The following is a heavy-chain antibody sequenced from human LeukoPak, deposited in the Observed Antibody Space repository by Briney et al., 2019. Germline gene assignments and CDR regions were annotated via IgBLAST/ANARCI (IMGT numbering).Heavy chain of an antibody. D-gene: IGHD5-18*01. J-gene: IGHJ4*02. CDR1: GGSISSGDYY. CDR2: IHYSGST. V-gene: IGHV4-30-4*08. CDR3: ASKINSGYSYGLFDY. Sequence: SSQTLSLTCTVSGGSISSGDYYWSWIRQPPGKGLEWIGYIHYSGSTYYNPSLKSRVTISVDTSKNQFSLKLSSVTAADTAVYYCASKINSGYSYGLFDYWGQGTLVTVSS.